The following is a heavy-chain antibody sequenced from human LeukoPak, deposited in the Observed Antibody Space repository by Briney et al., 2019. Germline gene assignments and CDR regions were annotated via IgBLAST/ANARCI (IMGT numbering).Heavy chain of an antibody. Sequence: GGSLRLSCAASGFTVSSNYMSWVRQAPGKGLEWVSVIYSGGSTYYADSVKGRFTISRDNSKNTLYLQMNSLRAEDTAVYYCAKRGRRNFWSGYQYYMDVWGKGTTVTVSS. CDR1: GFTVSSNY. D-gene: IGHD3-3*01. V-gene: IGHV3-53*01. CDR2: IYSGGST. CDR3: AKRGRRNFWSGYQYYMDV. J-gene: IGHJ6*03.